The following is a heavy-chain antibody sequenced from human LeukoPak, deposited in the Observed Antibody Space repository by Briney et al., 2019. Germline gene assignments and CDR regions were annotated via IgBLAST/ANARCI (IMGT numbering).Heavy chain of an antibody. D-gene: IGHD5-24*01. CDR1: GGSFSNYY. Sequence: PSETLSLTCAVYGGSFSNYYWSWIRQPPGKGLEWIGEIDHSGSTNYNPSLKSRVTISEDTSKNQFSLKLSSVTAADTAVYYCAREGRDGYLDDAFDIWGQGTMVTVSS. V-gene: IGHV4-34*01. CDR3: AREGRDGYLDDAFDI. J-gene: IGHJ3*02. CDR2: IDHSGST.